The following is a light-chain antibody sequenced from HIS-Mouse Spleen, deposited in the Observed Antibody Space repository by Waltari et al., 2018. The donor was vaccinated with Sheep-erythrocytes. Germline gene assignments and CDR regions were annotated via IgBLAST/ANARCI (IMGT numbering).Light chain of an antibody. V-gene: IGKV1-33*01. CDR2: DAS. CDR3: QQYDNLLT. Sequence: DIQMTQSPSSLSASVGDRVTITRQASQDISNYLNWYQQKPGKAPKLLIYDASNLETGVPSRFSGSGSGTEFTFTISSLQPEDIATYYCQQYDNLLTFGGGTKVEIK. CDR1: QDISNY. J-gene: IGKJ4*01.